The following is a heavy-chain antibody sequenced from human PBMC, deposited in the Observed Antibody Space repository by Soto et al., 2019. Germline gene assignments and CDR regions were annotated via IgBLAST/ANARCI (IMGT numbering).Heavy chain of an antibody. Sequence: GGSLRLSCAASGFSFIRFAMNWVRQAPGKGLEWVSIISGSADSTFYADSVKGRFTISRDNSKDTLYLQMNSLRAEDTAVYYCAKERGAHDSLTGYWFDPWGQGTLVTVSS. J-gene: IGHJ5*02. V-gene: IGHV3-23*01. CDR3: AKERGAHDSLTGYWFDP. CDR2: ISGSADST. CDR1: GFSFIRFA. D-gene: IGHD3-9*01.